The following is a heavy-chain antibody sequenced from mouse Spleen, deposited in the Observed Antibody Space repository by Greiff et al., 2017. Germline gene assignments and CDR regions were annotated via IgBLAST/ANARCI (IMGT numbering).Heavy chain of an antibody. CDR2: IYPGSGNT. V-gene: IGHV1-66*01. D-gene: IGHD2-3*01. CDR1: GYSFTSYY. Sequence: QVQLQQSGPELVKPGASVKISCKASGYSFTSYYIHWVKQRPGQGLEWIGWIYPGSGNTKYNEKFKGKATLTADTSSSTAYMQLSSLTSEDSAVYYCARLADGYYAYWGQGTLVTVSA. CDR3: ARLADGYYAY. J-gene: IGHJ3*01.